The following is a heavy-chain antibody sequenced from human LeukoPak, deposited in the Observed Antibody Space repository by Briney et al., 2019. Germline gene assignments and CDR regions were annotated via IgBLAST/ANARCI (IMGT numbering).Heavy chain of an antibody. D-gene: IGHD5-18*01. V-gene: IGHV3-30-3*01. CDR1: GFTFSSYA. Sequence: GGSLRLSCAASGFTFSSYAMHWVRQAPGKGLEWVAVISYDGSNKYYADSVKGRFTISRDNSKNTLYLQMNSLRAEDTAVYYCARDRGVYSLDYWGQGTLVTVSS. J-gene: IGHJ4*02. CDR2: ISYDGSNK. CDR3: ARDRGVYSLDY.